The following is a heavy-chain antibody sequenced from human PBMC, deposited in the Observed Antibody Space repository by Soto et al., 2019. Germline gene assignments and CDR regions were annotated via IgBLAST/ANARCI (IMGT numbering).Heavy chain of an antibody. CDR3: ARDRGGNTGWFDP. CDR1: GFTVSSNY. J-gene: IGHJ5*02. V-gene: IGHV3-53*01. D-gene: IGHD3-10*01. CDR2: IYSGGST. Sequence: EVQLVESGGGLIQPGGSLRLSCAASGFTVSSNYMSWVRQAPGKGLEWVSIIYSGGSTYYADSVKGRFTISRDNSKNTLYLQMNRLRAEDTAVYYCARDRGGNTGWFDPWGQGTLVTVSS.